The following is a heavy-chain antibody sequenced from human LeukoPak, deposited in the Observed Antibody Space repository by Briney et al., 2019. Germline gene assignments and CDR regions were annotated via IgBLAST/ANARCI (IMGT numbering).Heavy chain of an antibody. D-gene: IGHD3-10*01. CDR1: GYTFTSYD. CDR3: ARGRGVLLWFGESFDY. V-gene: IGHV1-8*01. J-gene: IGHJ4*02. Sequence: ASVKVSCKASGYTFTSYDINWARQATGQGLEWMGWMNPNSGNTGYAQKFQGRVTMTRNTSISTAYMELSSLRSEDTAVYYCARGRGVLLWFGESFDYWGQGTLVTVSS. CDR2: MNPNSGNT.